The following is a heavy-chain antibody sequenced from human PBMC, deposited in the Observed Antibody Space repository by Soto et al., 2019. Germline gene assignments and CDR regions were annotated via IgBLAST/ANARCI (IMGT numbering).Heavy chain of an antibody. J-gene: IGHJ6*03. Sequence: PSETLSLTCTVSGGSISSSGCYWGWIRQPPGKGLEWIGSIYYSGSTYYNPSLKSRVTISVDTSKNQFSLKLSSVTAADTAVYYCARPSPFVVVPAASSKDYYYYYMDVWGKGTTVTVSS. D-gene: IGHD2-2*01. CDR2: IYYSGST. V-gene: IGHV4-39*01. CDR3: ARPSPFVVVPAASSKDYYYYYMDV. CDR1: GGSISSSGCY.